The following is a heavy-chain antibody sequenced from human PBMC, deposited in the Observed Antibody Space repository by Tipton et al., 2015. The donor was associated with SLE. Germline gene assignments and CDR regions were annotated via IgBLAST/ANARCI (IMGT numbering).Heavy chain of an antibody. D-gene: IGHD3-3*01. CDR1: GGSISSYY. J-gene: IGHJ4*01. Sequence: GLVKPSEPLSLTCTVSGGSISSYYWSWIRQPPGKGLEWIGYIYYSGGTNYNPSLQSRVAISVDTSKNQFSLKLSSVTAADTAVYYCARGGNYDFFRSPHAYFDYWGHVTLVTVSS. V-gene: IGHV4-59*12. CDR3: ARGGNYDFFRSPHAYFDY. CDR2: IYYSGGT.